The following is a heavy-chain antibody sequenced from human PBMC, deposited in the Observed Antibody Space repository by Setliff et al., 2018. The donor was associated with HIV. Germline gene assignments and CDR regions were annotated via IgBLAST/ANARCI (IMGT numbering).Heavy chain of an antibody. CDR1: GISFSSYW. CDR3: ARGDYSSRYDY. Sequence: GESLKISCAASGISFSSYWMHWVRQAPGEGLVWASRINTDGSRTTYADSVKGRFTISRDNAKNTLYLQMNSLRAEDTAVYYCARGDYSSRYDYWGQGTLVTVSS. D-gene: IGHD6-13*01. CDR2: INTDGSRT. V-gene: IGHV3-74*01. J-gene: IGHJ4*02.